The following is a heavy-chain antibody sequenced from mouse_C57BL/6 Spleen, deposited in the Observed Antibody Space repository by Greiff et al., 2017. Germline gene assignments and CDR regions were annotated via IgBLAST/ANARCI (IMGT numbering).Heavy chain of an antibody. CDR2: ISSGSSTI. J-gene: IGHJ4*01. D-gene: IGHD2-2*01. V-gene: IGHV5-17*01. CDR3: ARGVTTALYYAMDY. CDR1: GFTFSDYG. Sequence: EVKLVESGGGLVKPGGSLKLSCAASGFTFSDYGMHWVRQAPEKGLEWVAYISSGSSTIYYADPVKGRCTISRDNTMNTLFQKMTSLRSEDTAMYYCARGVTTALYYAMDYWGQGTSVTVSS.